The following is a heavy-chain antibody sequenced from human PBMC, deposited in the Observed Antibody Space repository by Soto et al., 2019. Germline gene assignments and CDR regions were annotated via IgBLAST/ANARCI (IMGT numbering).Heavy chain of an antibody. CDR1: GYTFTSYD. J-gene: IGHJ4*02. Sequence: QVQLVQSGAEVKKPGASVKVSCKASGYTFTSYDFNWVRQATGQGPEWLGWMNPVSGNTGYSQQFQGRVTMTSDTAISTVYMELSSLRSEDTAVYYCARAPRNWGFDFWGQGTQVTVSS. D-gene: IGHD7-27*01. V-gene: IGHV1-8*01. CDR2: MNPVSGNT. CDR3: ARAPRNWGFDF.